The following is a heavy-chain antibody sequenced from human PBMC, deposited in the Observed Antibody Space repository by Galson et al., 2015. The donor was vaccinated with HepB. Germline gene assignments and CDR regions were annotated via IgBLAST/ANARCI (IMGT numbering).Heavy chain of an antibody. CDR2: IYPGDSDT. D-gene: IGHD3-10*01. Sequence: SGAEVNKPGESLKISCKGSGYSFTSYWIGWVRQMPGKGLEWMGIIYPGDSDTRYSPSFQGQVTISADKSISTAYLQWSSLKASDTAMYYCARLEMVRGVSGDYYYYGMDVWGQGTTVTVSS. J-gene: IGHJ6*02. V-gene: IGHV5-51*01. CDR1: GYSFTSYW. CDR3: ARLEMVRGVSGDYYYYGMDV.